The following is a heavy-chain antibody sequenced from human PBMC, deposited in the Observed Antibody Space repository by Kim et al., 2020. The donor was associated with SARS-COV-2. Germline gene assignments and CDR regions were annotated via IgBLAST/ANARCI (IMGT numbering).Heavy chain of an antibody. CDR2: IYYSGST. J-gene: IGHJ4*01. V-gene: IGHV4-39*07. CDR1: GGSISSSSYY. CDR3: ARGGALVVPAALSFDY. D-gene: IGHD2-2*01. Sequence: SETLSLTCTVSGGSISSSSYYWGWIRQPPGKGLEWIGSIYYSGSTYYNPSLKSRVTISVDTYKNQFSLKLSPVTAADTAVYYCARGGALVVPAALSFDY.